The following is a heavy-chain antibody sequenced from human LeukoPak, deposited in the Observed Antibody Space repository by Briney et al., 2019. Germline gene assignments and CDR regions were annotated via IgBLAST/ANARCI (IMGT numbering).Heavy chain of an antibody. V-gene: IGHV5-51*01. Sequence: GESLKISCKGSGYSFTSYWIGWVRQMPGKGLEWIGIIYPGDSDTRYSPSFQGQVTISAHKSISTAYLHWSGLKASDTAMYYCARRLVRGMNNFPYWGQGPLVPVSS. CDR1: GYSFTSYW. CDR2: IYPGDSDT. J-gene: IGHJ4*02. D-gene: IGHD3-10*01. CDR3: ARRLVRGMNNFPY.